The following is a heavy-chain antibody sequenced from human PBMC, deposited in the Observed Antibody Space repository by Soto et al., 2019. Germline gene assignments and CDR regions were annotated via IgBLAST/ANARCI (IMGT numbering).Heavy chain of an antibody. CDR2: INHSGST. Sequence: SETLSLTCAVYGGSFSGYYWSWIRQPPGKGLEWIGEINHSGSTNYNPSLKSRVTISVDTSKNQFSLKLSSVTAADTAVYYCARTMHDFWSGYHNWFDPWGQGTLVTVSS. J-gene: IGHJ5*02. CDR1: GGSFSGYY. D-gene: IGHD3-3*01. V-gene: IGHV4-34*01. CDR3: ARTMHDFWSGYHNWFDP.